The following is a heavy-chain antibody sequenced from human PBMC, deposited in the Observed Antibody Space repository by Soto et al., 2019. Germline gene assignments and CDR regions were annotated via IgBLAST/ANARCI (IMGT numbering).Heavy chain of an antibody. J-gene: IGHJ4*02. D-gene: IGHD5-18*01. CDR2: IIPIFGTA. CDR1: GGTFSSYA. V-gene: IGHV1-69*12. Sequence: QVQLVQSGAEVKKPGSSVKVSCKASGGTFSSYAISWVRQAPGQGLEWMGGIIPIFGTANYAQKFQGRVTITADESTSTAYMGLSSLRSEDTAVYYCARGSSPIQLWLLGYWGQGTLVTVSS. CDR3: ARGSSPIQLWLLGY.